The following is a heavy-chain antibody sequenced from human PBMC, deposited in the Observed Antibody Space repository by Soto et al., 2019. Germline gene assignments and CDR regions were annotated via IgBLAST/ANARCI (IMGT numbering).Heavy chain of an antibody. J-gene: IGHJ4*02. CDR1: GGSISSYY. Sequence: QVQLQESGPGLVKPSETLSLTCTVSGGSISSYYWSWIRQPPGKGLEWIGYIYYSGSTSYNPSLKSPVTISVATSKKQFSLKLRSVTAADTAVYYCARRWGRSFDYWGQGTLVTVSS. CDR2: IYYSGST. D-gene: IGHD2-15*01. CDR3: ARRWGRSFDY. V-gene: IGHV4-59*08.